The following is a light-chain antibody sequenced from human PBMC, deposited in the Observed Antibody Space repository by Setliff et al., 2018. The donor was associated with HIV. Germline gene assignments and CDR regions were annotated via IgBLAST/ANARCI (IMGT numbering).Light chain of an antibody. CDR3: SSFTSSTTYV. J-gene: IGLJ1*01. CDR2: EVN. V-gene: IGLV1-40*01. CDR1: SSNIGAGYY. Sequence: QSVLTQPPSVSGAPGQRVTVSCTGSSSNIGAGYYVHLYQQLPGKAPKLIIYEVNRRPAGVSDRLSGSKSGNTASLTISGLRAEDEATYYCSSFTSSTTYVFGTGTKVTVL.